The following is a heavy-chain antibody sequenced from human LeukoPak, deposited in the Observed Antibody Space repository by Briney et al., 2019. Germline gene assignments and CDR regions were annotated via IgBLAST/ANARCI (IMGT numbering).Heavy chain of an antibody. Sequence: SETLSLTCAVSGGSISSGGYSWSWIRQPPGKGLEFIGYIYHSGSTYYNPSLKSRLTISVDRSENQLSLKLTSVTAADTAVYYCARGYCSSTSCYTDWFDPWGQGTLVTVSS. J-gene: IGHJ5*02. D-gene: IGHD2-2*02. V-gene: IGHV4-30-2*01. CDR1: GGSISSGGYS. CDR2: IYHSGST. CDR3: ARGYCSSTSCYTDWFDP.